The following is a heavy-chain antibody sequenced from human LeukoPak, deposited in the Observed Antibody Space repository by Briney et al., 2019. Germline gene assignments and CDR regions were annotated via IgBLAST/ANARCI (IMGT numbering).Heavy chain of an antibody. V-gene: IGHV3-11*01. CDR3: ARGKRRFDS. J-gene: IGHJ4*02. CDR1: GFTFSDYY. Sequence: AGGSLRLSCAASGFTFSDYYMSWIRQAPGKGLEWVSYMSESGSSTYYAASVKGRFTISRDNVNHSLFLQMNSLRAEDTAVYYCARGKRRFDSWGQGTLVTVSS. CDR2: MSESGSST.